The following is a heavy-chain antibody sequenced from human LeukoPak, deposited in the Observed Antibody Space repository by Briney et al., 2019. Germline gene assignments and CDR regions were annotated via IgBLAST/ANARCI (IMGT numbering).Heavy chain of an antibody. Sequence: SETLSLTCAVYGGSLSGYYWSWFRQPPGKGLEWIGEENHIGSTNYNPSLKSRVTISVDTSKNQFSLKLSSVTAADTAVYYCAREIIVARGAFDIWGQGTMVTVSS. CDR3: AREIIVARGAFDI. CDR1: GGSLSGYY. CDR2: ENHIGST. V-gene: IGHV4-34*01. J-gene: IGHJ3*02. D-gene: IGHD5-12*01.